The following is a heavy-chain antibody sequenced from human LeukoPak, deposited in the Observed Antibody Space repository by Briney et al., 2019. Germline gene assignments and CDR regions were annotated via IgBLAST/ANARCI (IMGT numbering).Heavy chain of an antibody. CDR2: IIAYNGNT. D-gene: IGHD3-9*01. J-gene: IGHJ4*02. CDR1: GYTFTSYG. CDR3: ARDRLSDILTGYQGPFGY. V-gene: IGHV1-18*04. Sequence: ASVKVSCKASGYTFTSYGISWVRQAPGQGLEWMGWIIAYNGNTNYAQKLQGRVTMTTDTSTSTAYMELRSLRSDDAAVYYCARDRLSDILTGYQGPFGYWGQGTLVTVSS.